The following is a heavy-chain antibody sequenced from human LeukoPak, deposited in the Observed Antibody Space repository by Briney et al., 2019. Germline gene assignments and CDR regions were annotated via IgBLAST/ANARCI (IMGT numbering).Heavy chain of an antibody. CDR2: ISVHTGNT. J-gene: IGHJ4*02. CDR3: ARVRSDYGDFGNY. V-gene: IGHV1-18*04. Sequence: ASVKVSCKASGYRFTSYGISWVRQTPGQGLEWMGRISVHTGNTNYAQKFQGRVTMTTDTSTSTAYMELRSLRSDDTAVYYCARVRSDYGDFGNYWGQGTLVTVSS. CDR1: GYRFTSYG. D-gene: IGHD4-17*01.